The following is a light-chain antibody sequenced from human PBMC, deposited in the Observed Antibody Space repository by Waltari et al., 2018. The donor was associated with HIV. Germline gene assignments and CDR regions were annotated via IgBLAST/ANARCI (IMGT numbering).Light chain of an antibody. V-gene: IGKV3-15*01. CDR1: QSASNN. Sequence: EIVMTQSPATLSVSPGVRATLSCWASQSASNNLAWYQQKPGKAPRLLIYGASTRVTGLPARFSGSGSGTEFTLTISSLQSEDFALYYCQQYNNWPPYTFGQGTKLEIK. CDR2: GAS. CDR3: QQYNNWPPYT. J-gene: IGKJ2*01.